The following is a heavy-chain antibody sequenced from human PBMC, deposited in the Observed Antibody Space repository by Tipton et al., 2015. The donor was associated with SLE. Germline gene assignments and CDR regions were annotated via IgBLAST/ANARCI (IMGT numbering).Heavy chain of an antibody. CDR3: ARDRELFDP. CDR1: GGSLSSGNW. D-gene: IGHD1-7*01. Sequence: TLSLTCAVSGGSLSSGNWWSWVRQPPGRGLEWIGRIYTSGSTNYNPSLKSRVTISVDTSKNQFSLKLSSVTAADTAVYYCARDRELFDPWGQGTLVTVSS. CDR2: IYTSGST. V-gene: IGHV4-4*02. J-gene: IGHJ5*02.